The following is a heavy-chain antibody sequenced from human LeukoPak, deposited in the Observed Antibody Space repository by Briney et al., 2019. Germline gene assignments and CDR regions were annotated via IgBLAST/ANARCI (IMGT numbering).Heavy chain of an antibody. CDR2: ISGSGGST. D-gene: IGHD4-17*01. J-gene: IGHJ6*03. V-gene: IGHV3-23*01. CDR3: AKGSTVTTGGYYYYYYYMDV. Sequence: GGSLRLSCAASGFTFDDYGMSWVRQAPGKGLEWVSAISGSGGSTYYADSVKGRFTISRDNSKNTLYLQMNSLRAEDTAVYYCAKGSTVTTGGYYYYYYYMDVWGKGTTVTVSS. CDR1: GFTFDDYG.